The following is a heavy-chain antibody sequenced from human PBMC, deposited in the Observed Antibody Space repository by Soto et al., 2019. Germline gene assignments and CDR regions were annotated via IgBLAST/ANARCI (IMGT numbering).Heavy chain of an antibody. J-gene: IGHJ5*02. CDR2: IYPGDSDT. CDR1: GYIFTSYW. V-gene: IGHV5-51*01. Sequence: GESLKISCKGSGYIFTSYWIGWVRQMPGKGLEWMGIIYPGDSDTRYSPSFQGQVTISADKSISTAYLQWSSLKASDTAMYYWVRLVADHIELFAPCAKGTLVTAPQ. D-gene: IGHD3-10*01. CDR3: VRLVADHIELFAP.